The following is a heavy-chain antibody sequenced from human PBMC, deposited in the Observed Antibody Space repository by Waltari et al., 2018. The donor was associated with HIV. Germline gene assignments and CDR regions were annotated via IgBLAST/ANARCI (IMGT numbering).Heavy chain of an antibody. Sequence: QVHLQQWGAGLLKPSETVSLTCAVYGGSFTGYSWSWIRQSPGKGLEWIGEINRGGSANYNPSLKSRVTISQDPSKNQFSLKVTSVTAADTATYYCARFCWGHTWICDAFDIWGQGTMVTVSS. V-gene: IGHV4-34*01. CDR2: INRGGSA. CDR3: ARFCWGHTWICDAFDI. CDR1: GGSFTGYS. J-gene: IGHJ3*02. D-gene: IGHD3-16*01.